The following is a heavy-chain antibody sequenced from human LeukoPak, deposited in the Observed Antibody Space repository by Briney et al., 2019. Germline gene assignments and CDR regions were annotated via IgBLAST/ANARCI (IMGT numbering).Heavy chain of an antibody. D-gene: IGHD4-17*01. Sequence: GGSLRLSCAASGFTFSSYAMSWVRQAPGKRLEWVSAISGSGGSTYYADSVKGRFTISRDNSKNTLCLQMNSLRAEDTAVYYCAKARGDYVPLGYWGQGTLVTVSS. CDR1: GFTFSSYA. J-gene: IGHJ4*02. CDR3: AKARGDYVPLGY. V-gene: IGHV3-23*01. CDR2: ISGSGGST.